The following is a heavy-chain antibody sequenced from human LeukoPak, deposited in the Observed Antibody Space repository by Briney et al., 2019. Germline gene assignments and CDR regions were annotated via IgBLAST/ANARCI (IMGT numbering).Heavy chain of an antibody. CDR3: AKDPYRASSGLVDY. CDR2: ISGSGGTT. J-gene: IGHJ4*02. CDR1: GFTFSNYA. Sequence: GGSLRLSCATSGFTFSNYAVSWVRQAPGKGLEWVTSISGSGGTTYYADSVKGRFTISRDNSNNTLYLQMNRLRAEDTAVYYCAKDPYRASSGLVDYWGQGTLVTVSS. D-gene: IGHD5-12*01. V-gene: IGHV3-23*01.